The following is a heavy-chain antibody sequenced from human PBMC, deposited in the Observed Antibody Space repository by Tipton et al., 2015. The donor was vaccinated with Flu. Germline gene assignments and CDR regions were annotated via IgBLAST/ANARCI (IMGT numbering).Heavy chain of an antibody. J-gene: IGHJ4*02. D-gene: IGHD2-15*01. CDR1: GGSISRGSYY. CDR3: GRSGRSGMPIDS. CDR2: IYTTGTT. Sequence: TLSLTCTVSGGSISRGSYYYNWIRQPAGEGLEWLGRIYTTGTTKYNPSLKSRVTISMDTSKNQVSLRLRSMTAADTAVYYCGRSGRSGMPIDSWGQGTLVTVSS. V-gene: IGHV4-61*02.